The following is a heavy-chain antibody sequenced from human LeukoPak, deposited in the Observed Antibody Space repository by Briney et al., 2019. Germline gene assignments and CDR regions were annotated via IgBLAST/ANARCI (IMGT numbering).Heavy chain of an antibody. CDR2: ISYDGSNK. D-gene: IGHD6-13*01. J-gene: IGHJ6*03. V-gene: IGHV3-30*04. CDR1: GFTFSSYA. Sequence: GGSLRLSCAASGFTFSSYAMSWVRQAPGKGLEWVAVISYDGSNKYYADSVKGRFTISRDNSKNTLYLQMNGLRAEDTAVYYCARSEAAAGIQYYYYYYMDVWGKGTTVTVSS. CDR3: ARSEAAAGIQYYYYYYMDV.